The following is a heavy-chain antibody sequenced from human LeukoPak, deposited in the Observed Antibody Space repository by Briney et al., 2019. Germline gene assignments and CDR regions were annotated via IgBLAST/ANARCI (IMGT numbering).Heavy chain of an antibody. Sequence: ASVKVSCKASGGTFSTYAISWVRQAPGQGLEWMGRIVPMGDITNYAQRFQGRVTITADKFTRRAYMELSSLRSEDTALYYCARESVRNWLDPWGQGTLVTVAS. CDR2: IVPMGDIT. V-gene: IGHV1-69*04. CDR3: ARESVRNWLDP. J-gene: IGHJ5*02. D-gene: IGHD3-3*01. CDR1: GGTFSTYA.